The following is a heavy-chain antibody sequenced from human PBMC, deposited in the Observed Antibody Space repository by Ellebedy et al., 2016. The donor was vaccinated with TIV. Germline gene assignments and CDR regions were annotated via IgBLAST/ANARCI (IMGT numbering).Heavy chain of an antibody. CDR2: ISAYNGNT. Sequence: ASVKVSXKASGYTFTSFGISWVRQAPGQGLEWMGWISAYNGNTDYLQKLQGRVTMTTDTSTNTVYMELRSLRSDDTAIYYCARVSVDHVIGYHYYSMDVWGKGTTVIVSS. V-gene: IGHV1-18*01. D-gene: IGHD2/OR15-2a*01. CDR1: GYTFTSFG. J-gene: IGHJ6*03. CDR3: ARVSVDHVIGYHYYSMDV.